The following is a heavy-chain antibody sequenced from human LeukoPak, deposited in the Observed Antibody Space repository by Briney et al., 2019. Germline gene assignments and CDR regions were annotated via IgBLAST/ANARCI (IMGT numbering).Heavy chain of an antibody. CDR3: AREGAPRRAWFDP. CDR2: INPNSGGT. V-gene: IGHV1-2*02. Sequence: ASVKVSCKASGYTFTGYYMHWVRQAPGQGLEWMGWINPNSGGTNYAQKFRGRVTMTRDTSISTAYMELSRLRSDDTAVYYCAREGAPRRAWFDPWGQGTLVTVSS. D-gene: IGHD4/OR15-4a*01. CDR1: GYTFTGYY. J-gene: IGHJ5*02.